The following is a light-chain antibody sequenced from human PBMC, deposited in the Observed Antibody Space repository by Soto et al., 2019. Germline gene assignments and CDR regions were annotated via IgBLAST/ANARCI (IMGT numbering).Light chain of an antibody. CDR3: CSYAGSRNYV. CDR2: DVS. Sequence: QSALTQPRSVSGSPGQSVTISCTGTSSDVGGYNYVSWYQQHPGKAPKLMIYDVSKRPSGVPDRFSGSKSGNTASLTFSGLQAEDEADYYCCSYAGSRNYVFGTGTQLTVL. J-gene: IGLJ1*01. CDR1: SSDVGGYNY. V-gene: IGLV2-11*01.